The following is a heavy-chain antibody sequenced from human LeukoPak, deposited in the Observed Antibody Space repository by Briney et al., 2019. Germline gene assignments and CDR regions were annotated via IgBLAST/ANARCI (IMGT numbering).Heavy chain of an antibody. CDR1: GFTFSSYG. CDR3: AKSFYYYGSGSLRSALDY. J-gene: IGHJ4*02. D-gene: IGHD3-10*01. CDR2: ILYDGSNK. Sequence: GGSLRLSCAASGFTFSSYGMHWVRQAPGKGLEWVAFILYDGSNKYYADSVKGRFTISRDNSKNTLYLQMNSLRAEDTAVYYCAKSFYYYGSGSLRSALDYWGQGTLVTVSS. V-gene: IGHV3-30*02.